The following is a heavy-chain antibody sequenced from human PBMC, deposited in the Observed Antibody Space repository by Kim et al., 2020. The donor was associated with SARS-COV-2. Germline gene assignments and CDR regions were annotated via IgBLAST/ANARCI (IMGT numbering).Heavy chain of an antibody. CDR3: AKSPGGVTGISGDY. Sequence: AAYVKGRFTITRDNSKDSVYLQRNSLRVEDTAIYYCAKSPGGVTGISGDYWGQGTLVTVSS. V-gene: IGHV3-23*01. J-gene: IGHJ4*02. D-gene: IGHD2-21*02.